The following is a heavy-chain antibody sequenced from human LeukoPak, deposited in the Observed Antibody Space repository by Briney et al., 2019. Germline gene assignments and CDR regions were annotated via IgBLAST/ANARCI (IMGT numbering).Heavy chain of an antibody. CDR1: GGSISSSSHY. Sequence: PSETLSLTCTVSGGSISSSSHYWGWIRQPPGKGLEWIGSIYFSGSTYYNPSLKSRVTISVDTSKNQISLKLSSVTAADTAVYYCARALIGAAGYNWIDPWGQGTLVTVSS. CDR3: ARALIGAAGYNWIDP. D-gene: IGHD6-13*01. J-gene: IGHJ5*02. V-gene: IGHV4-39*01. CDR2: IYFSGST.